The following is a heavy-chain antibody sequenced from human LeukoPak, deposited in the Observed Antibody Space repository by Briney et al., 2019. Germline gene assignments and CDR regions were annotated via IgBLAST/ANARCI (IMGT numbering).Heavy chain of an antibody. J-gene: IGHJ6*02. D-gene: IGHD1-26*01. V-gene: IGHV3-30*18. CDR2: ISYDGSNK. CDR3: AKDRGSSRSDYYYYGMDV. Sequence: PGRSLRLSCAASAFTFSSYGMHWVRQAPGKGLEWVAVISYDGSNKYYADSVKGRFTISRDNSKNTLYLQMNSLRAEDTAVYYCAKDRGSSRSDYYYYGMDVWGQGTTVTVSS. CDR1: AFTFSSYG.